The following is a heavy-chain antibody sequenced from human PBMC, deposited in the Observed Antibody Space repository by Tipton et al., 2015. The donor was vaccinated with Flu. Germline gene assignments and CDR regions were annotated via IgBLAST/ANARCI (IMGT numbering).Heavy chain of an antibody. CDR2: IYYSGST. J-gene: IGHJ5*02. D-gene: IGHD3-16*02. Sequence: TLSLTCTVSGGSISSYYWSWIRQPPGKGLEWIGYIYYSGSTNYNPSLKSRATISVDTSKNQFSLKLSSVTAADTAVYYCAGSMITFGGVIVTPFDPWGQGTLVTVSS. V-gene: IGHV4-59*08. CDR1: GGSISSYY. CDR3: AGSMITFGGVIVTPFDP.